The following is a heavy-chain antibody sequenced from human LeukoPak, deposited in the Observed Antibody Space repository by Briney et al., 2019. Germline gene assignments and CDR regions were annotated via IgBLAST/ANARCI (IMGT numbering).Heavy chain of an antibody. Sequence: SETLSLTCAVYSRSLRGNYWGWIRQPPGKGLEWIGKINHSGSTNYNPSLKSRVTISVDTSTNQFSLQLSSVTAAATAVYYWWSFLTFPHHDAFDIWGQGTMVTVSS. CDR1: SRSLRGNY. CDR2: INHSGST. J-gene: IGHJ3*02. V-gene: IGHV4-34*01. CDR3: WSFLTFPHHDAFDI. D-gene: IGHD2/OR15-2a*01.